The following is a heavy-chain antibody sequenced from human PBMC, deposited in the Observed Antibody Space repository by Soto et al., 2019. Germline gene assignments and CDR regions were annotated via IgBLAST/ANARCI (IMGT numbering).Heavy chain of an antibody. Sequence: GGSLRLSCAASGFTFSSYWMSWVRQAPGKGLEWVANIKQDGSEKYYVDSVKGRFTISRDNAKNTLYLQMNSLRAEDTAVYYCVRTSLVVAAATREDYWGQGTLVTVS. V-gene: IGHV3-7*02. CDR3: VRTSLVVAAATREDY. CDR1: GFTFSSYW. D-gene: IGHD2-15*01. CDR2: IKQDGSEK. J-gene: IGHJ4*02.